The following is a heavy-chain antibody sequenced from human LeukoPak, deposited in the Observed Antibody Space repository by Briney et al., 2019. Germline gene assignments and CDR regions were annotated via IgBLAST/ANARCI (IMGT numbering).Heavy chain of an antibody. CDR1: GGSISSSSYY. CDR2: IYYSGST. CDR3: ARVGILPRHRGMDV. D-gene: IGHD1-26*01. V-gene: IGHV4-39*07. J-gene: IGHJ6*03. Sequence: PSETLSLTCTVSGGSISSSSYYWGWIRQPPGKGLEWIGSIYYSGSTNYNPSLKSRVTISVDTSKNQFSLKLSSVTAADTAVYYCARVGILPRHRGMDVWGKGTTVTVSS.